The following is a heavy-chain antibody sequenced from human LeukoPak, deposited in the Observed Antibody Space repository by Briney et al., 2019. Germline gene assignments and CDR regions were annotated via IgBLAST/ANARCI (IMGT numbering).Heavy chain of an antibody. CDR1: GFTFSSYG. J-gene: IGHJ6*02. CDR3: ARGGRNYYYGMDV. CDR2: IWSDGSGK. Sequence: GGSLRLSCAASGFTFSSYGMHWVRQAPGEGLEWVSVIWSDGSGKYYADSVNGRFTISRDNSKKTLYLQMSSLRTEDTAVYYCARGGRNYYYGMDVWGQGTTVTVSS. D-gene: IGHD3/OR15-3a*01. V-gene: IGHV3-33*01.